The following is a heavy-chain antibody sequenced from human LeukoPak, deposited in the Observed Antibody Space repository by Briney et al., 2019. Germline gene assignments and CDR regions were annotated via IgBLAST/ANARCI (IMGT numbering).Heavy chain of an antibody. CDR2: ISPYNDNT. Sequence: ASVKVSCKASGYTFITYGIDWVRLAPGQGLEWLGWISPYNDNTIYARKFQGRVTVTADTSTNTAYMELRSLTSDDTAIHFCAREPQSEGGFDVWGEGTTVTVSS. CDR1: GYTFITYG. J-gene: IGHJ6*04. V-gene: IGHV1-18*04. CDR3: AREPQSEGGFDV.